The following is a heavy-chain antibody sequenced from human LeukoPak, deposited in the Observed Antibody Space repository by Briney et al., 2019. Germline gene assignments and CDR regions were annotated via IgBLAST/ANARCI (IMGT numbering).Heavy chain of an antibody. CDR1: GGSFSDFY. V-gene: IGHV4-34*01. D-gene: IGHD6-19*01. CDR3: ARHKYSSGWPPEGAFDI. J-gene: IGHJ3*02. Sequence: SETLSLTCAVSGGSFSDFYWNWIRQPPGKGLEWIGEVNYSGSTYYNPSLTSRVIISVDTSKKQFSLKLSSVTAADTAVYYCARHKYSSGWPPEGAFDIWGQGTMVTVSS. CDR2: VNYSGST.